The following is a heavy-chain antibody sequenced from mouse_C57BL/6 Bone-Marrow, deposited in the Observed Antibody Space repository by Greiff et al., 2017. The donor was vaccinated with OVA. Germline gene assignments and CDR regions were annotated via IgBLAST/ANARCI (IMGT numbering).Heavy chain of an antibody. D-gene: IGHD2-1*01. V-gene: IGHV1-55*01. Sequence: VQLQQPGAELVKPGASVKMSCKASGYTFTSYWITWVKRRPGQGLEWIGDIYPGSGSTNYNEKFKSKATLTVDTSSSTAYMQLSSLTSEDSAVYYCARREVLLFYYYAMDYWGQGTSVTVSS. CDR3: ARREVLLFYYYAMDY. J-gene: IGHJ4*01. CDR2: IYPGSGST. CDR1: GYTFTSYW.